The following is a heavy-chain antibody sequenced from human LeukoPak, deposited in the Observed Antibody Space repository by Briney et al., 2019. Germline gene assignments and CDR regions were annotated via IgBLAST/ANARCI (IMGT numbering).Heavy chain of an antibody. CDR2: INWNGGST. V-gene: IGHV3-20*01. CDR1: GFTFDDYG. D-gene: IGHD6-13*01. CDR3: AREGVMRDHVPYSSSWCDY. Sequence: PGGSLRLSCAASGFTFDDYGMSWVRQAPGKGLEWVSGINWNGGSTVYADSVKGRFTISRDNAKNSLYLQMNSLRAEDTALYHCAREGVMRDHVPYSSSWCDYWGQGTLVTVSS. J-gene: IGHJ4*02.